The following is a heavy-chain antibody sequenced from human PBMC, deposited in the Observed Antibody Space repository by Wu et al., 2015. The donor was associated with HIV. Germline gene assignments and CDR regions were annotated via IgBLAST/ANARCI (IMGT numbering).Heavy chain of an antibody. D-gene: IGHD6-25*01. CDR1: GYTFTGYY. J-gene: IGHJ4*02. CDR2: INPNSGGT. CDR3: ARGGAAARNYYFDY. V-gene: IGHV1-2*02. Sequence: QVQLVQSGAEVKKPGASVKVSCKASGYTFTGYYIHWVRRAPGQGLEWMGEINPNSGGTNYAQKFQGRVTMTRDTSISTAYMELTRLRSDDTAVYYCARGGAAARNYYFDYWGQGTLVTVSS.